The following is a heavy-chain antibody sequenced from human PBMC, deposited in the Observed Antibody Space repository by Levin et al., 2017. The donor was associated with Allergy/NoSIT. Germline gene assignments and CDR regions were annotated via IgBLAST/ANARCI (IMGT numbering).Heavy chain of an antibody. J-gene: IGHJ4*02. CDR2: ISWNSYTV. CDR3: AKERLVGHMAYYFDS. V-gene: IGHV3-9*01. Sequence: GGSLRLSCAASGFTGLSFDDHAMHWVRQVPGKGLEWLSGISWNSYTVDYADSVKGRFTISRDNAKNSLYLQMNSLRVEDTGFYFCAKERLVGHMAYYFDSWGRGTLVTVSS. D-gene: IGHD6-19*01. CDR1: GFTGLSFDDHA.